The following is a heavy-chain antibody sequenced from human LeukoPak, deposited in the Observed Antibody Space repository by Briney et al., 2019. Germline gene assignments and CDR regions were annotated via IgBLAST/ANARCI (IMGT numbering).Heavy chain of an antibody. D-gene: IGHD2-2*01. V-gene: IGHV6-1*01. J-gene: IGHJ3*02. CDR3: ARGSLRRGPYQLPNPQRDAFDI. Sequence: SQTLSLTCAISGDSVSRNSATWNWIRQSPSRGLEWLGRTYYRSKWYNDYAESVKSRIIINPDPSRNQFSLQLNSVTPDDTAVYYCARGSLRRGPYQLPNPQRDAFDIWGQGTMVTVSS. CDR2: TYYRSKWYN. CDR1: GDSVSRNSAT.